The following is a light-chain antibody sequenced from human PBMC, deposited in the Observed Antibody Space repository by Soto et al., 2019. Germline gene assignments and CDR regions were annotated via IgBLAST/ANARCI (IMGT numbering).Light chain of an antibody. J-gene: IGLJ2*01. CDR2: EVS. V-gene: IGLV2-14*01. CDR3: SSYTTSSTGV. CDR1: RSDVGGYNY. Sequence: QSVLTQPAAVSGSPGQSTAISCTGTRSDVGGYNYLYWYKQHPGKDPKLMISEVSNRPSGVSDRFSGSKSCNTASLTISGLQAEDEADYYCSSYTTSSTGVFGVVTKLPVL.